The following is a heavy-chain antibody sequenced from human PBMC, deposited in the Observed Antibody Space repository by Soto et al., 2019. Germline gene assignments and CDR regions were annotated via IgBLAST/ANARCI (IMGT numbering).Heavy chain of an antibody. CDR1: GDSISTSNW. J-gene: IGHJ5*02. CDR3: ARVLPVKGYCSSTSCSEDWFDP. V-gene: IGHV4-28*03. CDR2: IYYSGST. D-gene: IGHD2-2*01. Sequence: PSETLSLTCAVSGDSISTSNWWGWIRQPPGKGLEWIGYIYYSGSTNYNPSLKSRVTISVDTSKNQFSLELSSVTAADTAVYYCARVLPVKGYCSSTSCSEDWFDPWGQGTLVTVSS.